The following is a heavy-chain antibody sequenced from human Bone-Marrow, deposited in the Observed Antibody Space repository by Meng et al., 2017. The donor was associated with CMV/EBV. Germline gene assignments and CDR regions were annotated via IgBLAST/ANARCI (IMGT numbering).Heavy chain of an antibody. J-gene: IGHJ4*02. CDR1: GYPFTSYY. CDR2: INPSGGST. CDR3: AKSGMGSSGYSPYFFDY. Sequence: ASVKVSCKASGYPFTSYYMHWVRQAPGQGLEWMGIINPSGGSTSYAQKFQGRVTMTRDTSTSTVYMELSSLRSEDTAVYYCAKSGMGSSGYSPYFFDYWGQGTLVTVSS. D-gene: IGHD3-22*01. V-gene: IGHV1-46*01.